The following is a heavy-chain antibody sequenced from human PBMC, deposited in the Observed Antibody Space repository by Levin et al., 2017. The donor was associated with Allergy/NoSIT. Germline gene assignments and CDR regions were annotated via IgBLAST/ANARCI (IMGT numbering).Heavy chain of an antibody. J-gene: IGHJ6*03. Sequence: SQTLSLTCTVSGGSISSYYWSWIRQPPGKGLEWIGYIYYSGSTNYNPSLKSRVTISVDTSKNQFSLKLSSVTAADTAVYYCARRTYYDYYMDVWGKGTTVTVSS. CDR2: IYYSGST. D-gene: IGHD1-1*01. CDR1: GGSISSYY. CDR3: ARRTYYDYYMDV. V-gene: IGHV4-59*08.